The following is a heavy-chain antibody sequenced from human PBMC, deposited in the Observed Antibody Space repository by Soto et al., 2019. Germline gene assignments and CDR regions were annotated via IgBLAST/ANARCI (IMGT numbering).Heavy chain of an antibody. CDR1: DNSFSTFD. CDR2: VSPYNGYT. CDR3: ARVGAVASAIDS. J-gene: IGHJ4*02. D-gene: IGHD6-19*01. Sequence: QVQLVQSGDEVKKPGDSVKVSCKASDNSFSTFDLSWVRQAPGQGLEWMGSVSPYNGYTDYAQNLQGRVTMNTDRDTSTAYLELRSLRSDDTAVYYCARVGAVASAIDSWGQGTLVTVYS. V-gene: IGHV1-18*01.